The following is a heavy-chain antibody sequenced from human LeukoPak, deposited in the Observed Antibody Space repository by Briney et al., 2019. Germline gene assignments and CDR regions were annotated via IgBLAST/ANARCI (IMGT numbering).Heavy chain of an antibody. V-gene: IGHV3-23*01. CDR2: IGGSGDST. Sequence: PGGSLRLSCAASGFTFSIYAMSWVRQAPGKGLEWVSGIGGSGDSTYYVDSVKGRFTISRDNSKNTLYLQMNSLRVEDTAVYYCAKGPYYYMDVWGKGTTVTVSS. CDR3: AKGPYYYMDV. CDR1: GFTFSIYA. J-gene: IGHJ6*03.